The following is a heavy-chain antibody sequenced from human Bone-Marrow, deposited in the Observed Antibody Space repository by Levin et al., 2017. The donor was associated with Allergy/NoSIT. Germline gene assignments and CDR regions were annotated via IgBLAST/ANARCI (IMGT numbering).Heavy chain of an antibody. Sequence: GGSLRLSCAASGFTFTTYAMAWVRQAPGKGLEWVSTNIVSGGNTYYADSVKGRFTISRDNSKNTLYLQMNSLRAEDTAIYYCAKCRSSSWTNDYWGQGTLVTVSS. J-gene: IGHJ4*02. D-gene: IGHD6-13*01. V-gene: IGHV3-23*01. CDR2: NIVSGGNT. CDR3: AKCRSSSWTNDY. CDR1: GFTFTTYA.